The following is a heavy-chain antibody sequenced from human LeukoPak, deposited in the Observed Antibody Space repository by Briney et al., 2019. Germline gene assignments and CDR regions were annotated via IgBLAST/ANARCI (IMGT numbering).Heavy chain of an antibody. CDR1: GGTFSIYA. CDR2: IIPILGIA. CDR3: ARGGSYYGSGKDWFDP. V-gene: IGHV1-69*04. Sequence: SVTVSCTPSGGTFSIYAISWVRQAPGQGLEWMGRIIPILGIANYAQKFQGRVTITADKSTSTAYMELSSLRSEDPAVYYCARGGSYYGSGKDWFDPWGQGTMVTVSS. D-gene: IGHD3-10*01. J-gene: IGHJ5*02.